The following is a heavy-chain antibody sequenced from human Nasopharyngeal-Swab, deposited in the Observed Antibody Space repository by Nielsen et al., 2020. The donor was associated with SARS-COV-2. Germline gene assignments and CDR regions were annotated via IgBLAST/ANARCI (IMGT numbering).Heavy chain of an antibody. J-gene: IGHJ6*02. D-gene: IGHD6-13*01. CDR2: IFSNDEK. Sequence: WSRQPPGKALEWLAHIFSNDEKSYSTSLKSRLTISKDTSKSQVVLTMTNMDPVDTATYSCARTLLAAGGYYYYGMDVWGQGTMVTVSS. V-gene: IGHV2-26*01. CDR3: ARTLLAAGGYYYYGMDV.